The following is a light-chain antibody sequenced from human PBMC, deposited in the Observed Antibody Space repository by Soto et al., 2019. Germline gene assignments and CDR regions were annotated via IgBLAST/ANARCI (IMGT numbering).Light chain of an antibody. CDR3: QRYGSSPPT. V-gene: IGKV3-20*01. J-gene: IGKJ1*01. Sequence: EIVLTQSPGTLSLSPGERATLSCRASQSVSSSYLAWYQQKPGQAPRLLIYGASSRATGIPDRFSGSGSGTDFTLTISRLEPEDFAVYYCQRYGSSPPTFGQGTEVEIK. CDR1: QSVSSSY. CDR2: GAS.